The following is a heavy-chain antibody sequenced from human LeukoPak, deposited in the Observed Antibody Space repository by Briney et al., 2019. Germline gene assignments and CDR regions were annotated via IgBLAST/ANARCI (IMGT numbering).Heavy chain of an antibody. J-gene: IGHJ6*02. Sequence: GASVTVSCTASGGTFSSYAISWVRQAPGQGLEWMGGIIPIFGTANYAQKFQGRVTITADESTSTAYMELSSLRSEDTAVYYCARGGVTMTPYYYYGMDVWGQGTTVTVSS. CDR2: IIPIFGTA. D-gene: IGHD4/OR15-4a*01. CDR3: ARGGVTMTPYYYYGMDV. V-gene: IGHV1-69*13. CDR1: GGTFSSYA.